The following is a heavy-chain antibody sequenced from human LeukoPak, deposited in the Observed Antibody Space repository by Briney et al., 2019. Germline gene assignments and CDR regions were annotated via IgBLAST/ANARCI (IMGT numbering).Heavy chain of an antibody. D-gene: IGHD4-17*01. CDR2: IYHSGST. CDR1: GGSISSGIYS. CDR3: ARDDGDYPYYFDF. Sequence: SETLSLTCAVSGGSISSGIYSWNWIRQPPGKGLEWIGYIYHSGSTYYNPSLKSRVTILVDRSKNQFSLKLSSVTAADTAVYYCARDDGDYPYYFDFWGQGTLVTVSS. V-gene: IGHV4-30-2*01. J-gene: IGHJ4*02.